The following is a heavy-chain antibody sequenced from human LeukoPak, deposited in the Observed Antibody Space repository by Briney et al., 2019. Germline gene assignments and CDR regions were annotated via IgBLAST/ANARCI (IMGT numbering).Heavy chain of an antibody. J-gene: IGHJ6*02. V-gene: IGHV3-49*04. Sequence: PGGSLRLSCTASGFTFGDYAMSWVRHAPGKGLEWVGFIRSTAYWGTTEYAASVKGRFTISRDDSRSIAYLQMNSLKTEDTAVYYCSRDPIVVAVAATRYYYGMDVWGQGTTVTVSS. D-gene: IGHD2-15*01. CDR3: SRDPIVVAVAATRYYYGMDV. CDR1: GFTFGDYA. CDR2: IRSTAYWGTT.